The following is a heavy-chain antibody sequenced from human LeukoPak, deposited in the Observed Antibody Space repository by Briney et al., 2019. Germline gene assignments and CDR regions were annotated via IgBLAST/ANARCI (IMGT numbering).Heavy chain of an antibody. CDR2: INPSGLST. D-gene: IGHD1-26*01. Sequence: ASVKVSCTASGNTISDSYMHWVRQAPGQGLEWMGIINPSGLSTSYAQKFQGRVTMTRDTSTSIAYMELSSLRSEDTAVYYCARGGSYSYNWLDTWGQGTLVTVSS. J-gene: IGHJ5*02. CDR1: GNTISDSY. CDR3: ARGGSYSYNWLDT. V-gene: IGHV1-46*01.